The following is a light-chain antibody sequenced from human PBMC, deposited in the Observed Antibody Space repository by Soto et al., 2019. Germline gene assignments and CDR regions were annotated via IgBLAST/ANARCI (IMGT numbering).Light chain of an antibody. Sequence: EIVLTQSPGTLSLSPGERATISCRASQSISSSNLACYQQKPGRAPRLLLYGASNRTASIPDMFSGSGFGTDVTHSISRLEAEDFVMYYCHQYDRTPDWDRWTFGRGTKVEVK. CDR2: GAS. CDR3: HQYDRTPDWDRWT. J-gene: IGKJ1*01. V-gene: IGKV3-20*01. CDR1: QSISSSN.